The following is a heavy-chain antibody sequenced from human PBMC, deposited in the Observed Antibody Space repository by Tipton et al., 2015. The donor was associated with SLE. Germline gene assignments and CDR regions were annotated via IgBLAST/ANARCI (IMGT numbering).Heavy chain of an antibody. CDR1: GGSISSYY. CDR3: ARLTEGVYAFDI. Sequence: TLSLTCTVSGGSISSYYWTWIRQPPGKGLEWIGYIYYSGSTNYNPSLKSRVTISVDTSKNQFSLKLSSVTAADTAVYYCARLTEGVYAFDIWGQGTMVTVSS. V-gene: IGHV4-59*08. J-gene: IGHJ3*02. CDR2: IYYSGST.